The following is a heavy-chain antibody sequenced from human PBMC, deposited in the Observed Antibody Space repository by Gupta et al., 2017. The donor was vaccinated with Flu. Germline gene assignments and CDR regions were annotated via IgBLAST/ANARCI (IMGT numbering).Heavy chain of an antibody. CDR2: VNPHSGST. J-gene: IGHJ5*02. V-gene: IGHV1-2*06. Sequence: VQLVQPGADEGNLGASGKAPCKPSGYTITDYYIHWVRPATGQGLEWMGRVNPHSGSTNYEHKFQGRVTLAMDTSISTAYMELTILRSDDTAVYYCARERFCNTDSCYRWFDPWGQGTLVIVAS. D-gene: IGHD2-15*01. CDR1: GYTITDYY. CDR3: ARERFCNTDSCYRWFDP.